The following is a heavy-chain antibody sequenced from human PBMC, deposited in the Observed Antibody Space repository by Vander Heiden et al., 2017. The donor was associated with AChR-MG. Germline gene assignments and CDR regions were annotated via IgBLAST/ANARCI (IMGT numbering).Heavy chain of an antibody. J-gene: IGHJ6*02. V-gene: IGHV4-34*01. Sequence: QVQLQQWGAGLLKPSETLSLTCAVYGGSFSGYYWSWIRQPPGKGLELIGEINHSGSTNYNPSLKSRVTISVDTSKNQFSLKLSSVTAADTAVYYCARVSLGSGYDSSGPDSYYYYYGMDVWGQGPTVTVSS. CDR1: GGSFSGYY. D-gene: IGHD3-22*01. CDR2: INHSGST. CDR3: ARVSLGSGYDSSGPDSYYYYYGMDV.